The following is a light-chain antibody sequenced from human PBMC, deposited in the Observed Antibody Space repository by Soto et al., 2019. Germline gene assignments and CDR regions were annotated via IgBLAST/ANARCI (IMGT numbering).Light chain of an antibody. CDR2: EVN. J-gene: IGLJ1*01. CDR1: SSDIGAYDY. CDR3: FSFKTTSTHV. Sequence: QSVLTQSASLSGSPGQSITISCTGTSSDIGAYDYVSWFQQHPGKAPKLMISEVNNRPSGVSNRFSGSKSGNTAYLTISGLQVEDEAEYFCFSFKTTSTHVFGTGTKVTVL. V-gene: IGLV2-14*01.